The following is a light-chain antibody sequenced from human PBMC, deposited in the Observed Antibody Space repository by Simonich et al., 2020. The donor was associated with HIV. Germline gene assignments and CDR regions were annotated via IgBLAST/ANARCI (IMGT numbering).Light chain of an antibody. CDR3: QAWDRSTAV. CDR2: DDN. V-gene: IGLV3-1*01. CDR1: KLGDRY. Sequence: SYELTQPPSVSVSPGQTASITCSGDKLGDRYASWYQQKPGQAPVLVIYDDNKRPSGIPEQFSGSNSGNTATLTISGTQAMNEADYYCQAWDRSTAVFGGGTKLTVL. J-gene: IGLJ3*02.